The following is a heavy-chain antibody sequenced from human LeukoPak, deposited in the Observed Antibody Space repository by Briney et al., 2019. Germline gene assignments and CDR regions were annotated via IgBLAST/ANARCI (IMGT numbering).Heavy chain of an antibody. D-gene: IGHD1-26*01. CDR2: INHSGST. V-gene: IGHV4-34*01. J-gene: IGHJ5*02. CDR1: GASISDYY. CDR3: ARGPKGGSYHNWFDP. Sequence: ETLSLTCTVSGASISDYYWSWIRQPPGKGLEWIGEINHSGSTNYNPSLKSRVTISVDTSKNQFSLKLSSVTAADTAVYYCARGPKGGSYHNWFDPWGQGTLVTVSS.